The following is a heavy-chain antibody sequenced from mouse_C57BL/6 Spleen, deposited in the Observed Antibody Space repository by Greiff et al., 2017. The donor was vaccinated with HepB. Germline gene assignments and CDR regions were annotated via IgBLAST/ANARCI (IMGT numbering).Heavy chain of an antibody. J-gene: IGHJ1*03. CDR1: GYTFTSYT. CDR2: INPSSGYT. V-gene: IGHV1-4*01. D-gene: IGHD1-1*01. Sequence: QVQLQQSGAELARPGASVKMSCKASGYTFTSYTMHWVKQRPGQGLEWIGYINPSSGYTKYNQKFKDKATLTADKSSSTAYMQLSSLTSEDSAVYYCAREGLYYYGSRGYFDVWGTGTTVTVSS. CDR3: AREGLYYYGSRGYFDV.